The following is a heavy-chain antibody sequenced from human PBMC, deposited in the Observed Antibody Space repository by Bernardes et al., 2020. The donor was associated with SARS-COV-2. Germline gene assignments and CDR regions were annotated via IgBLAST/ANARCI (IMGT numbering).Heavy chain of an antibody. CDR3: ARVVPAANAYYYYYYMDV. CDR2: IYYSGST. V-gene: IGHV4-59*08. D-gene: IGHD2-2*01. CDR1: GGSISSYY. Sequence: SETLSLTCTVSGGSISSYYWCCIRQPPGKGLEWIGYIYYSGSTNYNPSLKSRVTIPVDTSKNQFSLKLGSVTAADTAVYYCARVVPAANAYYYYYYMDVGGNGTTVTVSS. J-gene: IGHJ6*03.